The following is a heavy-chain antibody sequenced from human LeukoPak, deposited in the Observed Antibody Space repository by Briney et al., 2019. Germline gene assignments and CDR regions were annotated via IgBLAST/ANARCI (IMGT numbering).Heavy chain of an antibody. J-gene: IGHJ6*03. Sequence: SETLSLTCTVSGGSISSSDYYWGWIRQPPGKGLEWIGSIYYSGSTYYNPSPKSRVTISVDTSKNQFSLKLSSVTAADTAVYYCARLSLSIAARYYYYMDVWGKGTTVTVSS. CDR1: GGSISSSDYY. V-gene: IGHV4-39*01. CDR3: ARLSLSIAARYYYYMDV. CDR2: IYYSGST. D-gene: IGHD6-6*01.